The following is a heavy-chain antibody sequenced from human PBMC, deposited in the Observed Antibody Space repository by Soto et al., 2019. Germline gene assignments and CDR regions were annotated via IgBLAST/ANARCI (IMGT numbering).Heavy chain of an antibody. CDR1: GYTFTSYD. Sequence: QVQLVQSGAEVKKPGASVKVSCKASGYTFTSYDINWVRQATGQGLEWMGWMNPNSGNTGYAQKFQGRVTMTRNTSITTAYTEMSSLRSEDTAVYYCARGWYYGSGSPFDPWGQGTLVTVSS. D-gene: IGHD3-10*01. CDR2: MNPNSGNT. CDR3: ARGWYYGSGSPFDP. J-gene: IGHJ5*02. V-gene: IGHV1-8*01.